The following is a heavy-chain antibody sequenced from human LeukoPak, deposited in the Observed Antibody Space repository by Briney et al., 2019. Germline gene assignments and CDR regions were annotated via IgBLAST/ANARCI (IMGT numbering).Heavy chain of an antibody. V-gene: IGHV3-7*01. CDR2: MKQDGSEE. J-gene: IGHJ4*02. Sequence: PGGSLRLSCAASGFTFSMHWMSWVRQAPGKGLEWVASMKQDGSEEYYVDSVKGRFTISRDNAKNSVYLQMNSLRAEDTAVYYCASLRWFFDHWGQGTLVTVSS. D-gene: IGHD4-23*01. CDR3: ASLRWFFDH. CDR1: GFTFSMHW.